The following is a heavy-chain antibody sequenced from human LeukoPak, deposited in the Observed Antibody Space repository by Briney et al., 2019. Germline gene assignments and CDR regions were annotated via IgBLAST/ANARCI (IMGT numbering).Heavy chain of an antibody. Sequence: PGGSLRLSCAASGFTFSSYGMHWVRQAPGKGLEWVAVIWYDGSNKYYADSVKGRFTISRDNSKNTLYLQMNSLRAEDTAVYYCAKATRGETTVLDYWGQGTLVTVSS. CDR2: IWYDGSNK. CDR3: AKATRGETTVLDY. V-gene: IGHV3-33*06. CDR1: GFTFSSYG. J-gene: IGHJ4*02. D-gene: IGHD4-17*01.